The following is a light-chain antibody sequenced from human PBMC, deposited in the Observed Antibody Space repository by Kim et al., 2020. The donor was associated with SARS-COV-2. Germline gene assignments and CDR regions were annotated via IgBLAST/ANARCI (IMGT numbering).Light chain of an antibody. CDR3: CSYTTSTTWV. V-gene: IGLV2-14*03. J-gene: IGLJ3*02. Sequence: CTTISCAGTSSDVGDRDYVAWYQQHPHKAPQLMIYDVTKRPSGVSTRFSGSKSGNTASLTISGLQAEDEADYYCCSYTTSTTWVFGGGTQLTVL. CDR1: SSDVGDRDY. CDR2: DVT.